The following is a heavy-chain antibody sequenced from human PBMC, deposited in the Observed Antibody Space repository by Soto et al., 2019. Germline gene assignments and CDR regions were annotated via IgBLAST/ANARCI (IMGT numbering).Heavy chain of an antibody. V-gene: IGHV4-59*01. J-gene: IGHJ4*02. CDR2: INYSGYT. D-gene: IGHD1-7*01. CDR3: ATCFTRNSPSRPAEQYYFDS. CDR1: GDSIRSYY. Sequence: SDTLSLTCTVSGDSIRSYYWSWIRQPPGKGLEWIGYINYSGYTSYHPSLKSRVTISVDTYKNQFSLKLNSVTAADTAVYYCATCFTRNSPSRPAEQYYFDSWGQGTLVNVSS.